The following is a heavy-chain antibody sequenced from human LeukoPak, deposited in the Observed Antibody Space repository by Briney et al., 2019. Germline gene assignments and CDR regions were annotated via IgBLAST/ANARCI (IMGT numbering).Heavy chain of an antibody. CDR2: INPSSGST. Sequence: ASVKVSCKASGYTFTSYYMHWVRQAPGQGLEWMGIINPSSGSTSYAQKFQGKVTITRDTSTSTVYMELSSLRSEDTAVYYSATTKHEEWELPAPFDYWGQGTLVTVSS. CDR3: ATTKHEEWELPAPFDY. CDR1: GYTFTSYY. D-gene: IGHD1-26*01. J-gene: IGHJ4*02. V-gene: IGHV1-46*01.